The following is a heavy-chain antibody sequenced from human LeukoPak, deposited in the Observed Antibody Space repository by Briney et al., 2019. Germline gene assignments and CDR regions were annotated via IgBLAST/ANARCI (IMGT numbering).Heavy chain of an antibody. V-gene: IGHV3-33*01. CDR1: GFTFSSYG. CDR2: IWYDGSNK. Sequence: GGSLRLSCAASGFTFSSYGMHWVRQAPGKGLEWVAVIWYDGSNKYYADSVKGRFTISRDNSKNTLYLQMNSLRAEDTAVYYCARDHYYDSSGYSYGMDVWGQGTTVTVSS. D-gene: IGHD3-22*01. CDR3: ARDHYYDSSGYSYGMDV. J-gene: IGHJ6*02.